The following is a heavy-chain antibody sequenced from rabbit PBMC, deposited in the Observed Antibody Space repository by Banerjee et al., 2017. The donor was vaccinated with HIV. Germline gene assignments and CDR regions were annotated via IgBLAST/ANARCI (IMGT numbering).Heavy chain of an antibody. CDR1: GFSFSSSYW. CDR3: ARDQRDGAYGVVGLYFNL. CDR2: IYAGSSGST. V-gene: IGHV1S45*01. Sequence: QEQLEESGGDLVKPEGSLTLTCTASGFSFSSSYWICWVRQAPGKGLEWIACIYAGSSGSTYYASWAKGRFTISKTSSTTVTLQMTSLTAADTATYFCARDQRDGAYGVVGLYFNLWGPGTLVTVS. D-gene: IGHD6-1*01. J-gene: IGHJ4*01.